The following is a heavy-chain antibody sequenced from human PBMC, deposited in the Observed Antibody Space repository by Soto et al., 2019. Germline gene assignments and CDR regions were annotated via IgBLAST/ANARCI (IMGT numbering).Heavy chain of an antibody. CDR1: GFTFSNYG. D-gene: IGHD4-17*01. J-gene: IGHJ4*02. Sequence: EVQLVESGGGLVQPGGSLRLSCVASGFTFSNYGMNWVRQAPGKGLEWVSYISSSRSTIYYADSVKGRFTVSSDNAKDSLYLQMNSRRDEDTAVYYCTTNYGGSSFGYWGQGTLVTVSS. CDR2: ISSSRSTI. CDR3: TTNYGGSSFGY. V-gene: IGHV3-48*02.